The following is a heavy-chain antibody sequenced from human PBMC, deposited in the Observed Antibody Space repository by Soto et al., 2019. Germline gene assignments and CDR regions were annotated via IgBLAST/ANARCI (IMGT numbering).Heavy chain of an antibody. J-gene: IGHJ4*02. CDR2: IHHRGDP. Sequence: SETLSLTCVVNGGTLGGSYWSWIRQPPGKGLEWIGEIHHRGDPIYNPSLKSRVTISRDTSENQLSLKLNSVTAADTAVYYCARHGGYYFDYWGQETLVTSPQ. CDR3: ARHGGYYFDY. CDR1: GGTLGGSY. V-gene: IGHV4-34*01. D-gene: IGHD3-16*01.